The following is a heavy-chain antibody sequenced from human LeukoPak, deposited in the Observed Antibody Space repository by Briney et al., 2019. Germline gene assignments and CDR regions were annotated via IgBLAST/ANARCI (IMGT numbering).Heavy chain of an antibody. D-gene: IGHD3-3*01. J-gene: IGHJ6*02. CDR2: IYHSGST. Sequence: GSLRLSCAASGFTFNSYALSWVRQPPGKGLEWIGEIYHSGSTNYNPSLKSRVTISVDKSKNQFSLKLSSVTAADTAVYYCARSLRVGVVNSYYYYGMDVWGQGTTVTVSS. CDR1: GFTFNSYAL. CDR3: ARSLRVGVVNSYYYYGMDV. V-gene: IGHV4-4*02.